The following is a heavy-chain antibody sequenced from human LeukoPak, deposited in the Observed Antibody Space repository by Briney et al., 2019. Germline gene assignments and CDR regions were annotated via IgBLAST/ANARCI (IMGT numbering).Heavy chain of an antibody. CDR1: GFTFSSYG. J-gene: IGHJ5*02. CDR2: IWYDGSNK. D-gene: IGHD5-12*01. V-gene: IGHV3-33*01. CDR3: ARDQCSGYDYPCGLFDP. Sequence: GSLRLSCAASGFTFSSYGMHWVRQAPGKGLEWVAVIWYDGSNKYYADSVKGRFTISRDNSKNTLYLQMNSLRDEDTAVYYCARDQCSGYDYPCGLFDPWGQGTLVTVSS.